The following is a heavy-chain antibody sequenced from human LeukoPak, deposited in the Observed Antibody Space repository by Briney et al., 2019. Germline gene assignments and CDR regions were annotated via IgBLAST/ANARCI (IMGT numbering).Heavy chain of an antibody. CDR1: GITLSNYG. D-gene: IGHD2-21*02. J-gene: IGHJ4*02. CDR3: ARGSELTAFDY. Sequence: GGSLRLSCAVSGITLSNYGMSWVRQAPGKGLEWVAGISDSGGRTNYADSVKGRFTISRDNPKNTLYLQMNSLRAEDTAVYYCARGSELTAFDYWGQGTLVTVSS. CDR2: ISDSGGRT. V-gene: IGHV3-23*01.